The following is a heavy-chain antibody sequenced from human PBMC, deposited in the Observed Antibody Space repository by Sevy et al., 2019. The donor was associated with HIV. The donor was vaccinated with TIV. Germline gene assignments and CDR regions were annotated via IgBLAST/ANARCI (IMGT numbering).Heavy chain of an antibody. CDR3: ARDLREYSSSSKYYFDY. D-gene: IGHD6-6*01. CDR2: ISSSNNYI. V-gene: IGHV3-21*01. CDR1: GFTFSSYS. Sequence: GGSLRLSCAASGFTFSSYSMNWVRQAPGKALEWVSSISSSNNYIYYADSLKGRFTISRDNAKNSLYLQMNSLRAEDTAVYYCARDLREYSSSSKYYFDYWGQGILVTVSS. J-gene: IGHJ4*02.